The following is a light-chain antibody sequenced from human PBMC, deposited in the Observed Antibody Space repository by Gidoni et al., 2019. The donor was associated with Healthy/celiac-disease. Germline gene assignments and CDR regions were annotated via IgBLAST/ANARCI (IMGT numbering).Light chain of an antibody. J-gene: IGKJ1*01. CDR1: QSVSSY. V-gene: IGKV3-11*01. Sequence: EIVLTQSPATLSLSPGERATLSCRASQSVSSYLAWYQQKPGQAPRLRIYDASNRATGVPARFSGSGSGTDFTLTISSLEPEDFAVYYCQQRSNWLGTFGQGTKVEIK. CDR2: DAS. CDR3: QQRSNWLGT.